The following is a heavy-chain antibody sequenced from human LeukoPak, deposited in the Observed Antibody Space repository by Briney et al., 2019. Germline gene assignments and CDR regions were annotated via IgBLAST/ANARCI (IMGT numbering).Heavy chain of an antibody. CDR2: INPNSGGT. Sequence: WASVKVSCKASGYTFTGYYMHWVRQAPGQGLEWMGWINPNSGGTNYAQKFQGRVTMTRDTSISTAYMELSRLRSDDTAVYYCARDGERSSKYTLFGVVISGDAFDIWGQGTMVTVSS. CDR3: ARDGERSSKYTLFGVVISGDAFDI. V-gene: IGHV1-2*02. J-gene: IGHJ3*02. CDR1: GYTFTGYY. D-gene: IGHD3-3*01.